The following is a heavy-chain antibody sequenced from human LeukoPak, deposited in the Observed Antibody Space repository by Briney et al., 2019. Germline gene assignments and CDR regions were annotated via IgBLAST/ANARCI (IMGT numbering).Heavy chain of an antibody. Sequence: GESLKISCKGSGYSFASYWIGWVRQMPGKGLEWMGIIYPGDSDTIYSPSFQGQVTISADKSISTAYLQCSSLKASDPAMYYCARGLGYCSGGSCYSLSRWFDYWGQGTLVTVSS. D-gene: IGHD2-15*01. J-gene: IGHJ4*02. CDR3: ARGLGYCSGGSCYSLSRWFDY. CDR2: IYPGDSDT. V-gene: IGHV5-51*01. CDR1: GYSFASYW.